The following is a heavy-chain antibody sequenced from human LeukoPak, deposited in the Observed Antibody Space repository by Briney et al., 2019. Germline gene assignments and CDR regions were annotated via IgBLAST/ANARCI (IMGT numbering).Heavy chain of an antibody. CDR3: TTNIAVAGPVSPMDF. CDR1: GFTFSNAW. Sequence: PGGSLRLSCAASGFTFSNAWMSWVRQAPGKGLEWVGRIKSKTDGGTTDYAAPVKGRFTISRDDSKNTLYLQMNSLKTEDTAVYYCTTNIAVAGPVSPMDFWGQGTLVTVSS. CDR2: IKSKTDGGTT. D-gene: IGHD6-19*01. V-gene: IGHV3-15*01. J-gene: IGHJ4*02.